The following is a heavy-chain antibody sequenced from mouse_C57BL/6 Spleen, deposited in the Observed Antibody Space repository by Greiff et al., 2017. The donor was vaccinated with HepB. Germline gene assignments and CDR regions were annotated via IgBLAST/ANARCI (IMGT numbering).Heavy chain of an antibody. CDR2: INPNNGGT. CDR3: ARRAYGSRGGYFDV. D-gene: IGHD1-1*01. V-gene: IGHV1-18*01. Sequence: VQLQQSGPELVKPGASVKIPCKASGYTFTDYNMDWVKQSHGKSLEWIGDINPNNGGTIYNQKFKGKATLTVDKSSSTAYMELRSLTSEDTAVYYCARRAYGSRGGYFDVWGTGTTVTVSS. J-gene: IGHJ1*03. CDR1: GYTFTDYN.